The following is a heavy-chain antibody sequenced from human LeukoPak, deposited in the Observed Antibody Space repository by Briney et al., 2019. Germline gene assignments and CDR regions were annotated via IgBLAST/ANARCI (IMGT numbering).Heavy chain of an antibody. Sequence: SETLSLTCTVSGGSISSSSYYWGWIRQPPGKGLEWIGYIYYSGSTNYNPSLKSRVTISVDTSKNQFSLKLSSVTAADTAVYYCASRSPGGSFQHWGQGTLVTVSS. CDR3: ASRSPGGSFQH. V-gene: IGHV4-61*05. CDR1: GGSISSSSYY. J-gene: IGHJ1*01. CDR2: IYYSGST.